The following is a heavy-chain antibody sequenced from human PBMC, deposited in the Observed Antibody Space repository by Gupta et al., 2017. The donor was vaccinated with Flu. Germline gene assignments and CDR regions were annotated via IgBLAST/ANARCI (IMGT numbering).Heavy chain of an antibody. J-gene: IGHJ4*02. CDR1: GGSFSGYY. Sequence: QVQLQQWGAGLLKPSETLSLTCAVYGGSFSGYYWSWIRQPPGKGLEWIGEINHSGSTNYNPPLKSRVTISVDTSKNQFSLKLSSVTAADTAVYYCARVDGSRDGYSDFDYWGQGTLVTVSS. D-gene: IGHD4-4*01. CDR3: ARVDGSRDGYSDFDY. V-gene: IGHV4-34*01. CDR2: INHSGST.